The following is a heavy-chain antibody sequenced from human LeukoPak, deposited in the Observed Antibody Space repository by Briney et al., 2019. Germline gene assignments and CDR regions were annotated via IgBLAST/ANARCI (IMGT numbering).Heavy chain of an antibody. Sequence: GGSLRLSCAASGFTFSSQNMNWARQAPGKGLEWVAYISTSGDSTKYADSVEGRFTISRDNAENSLYLLMNSLRVEDTAVYYCVKNGWLDYWGQGIPVTVSS. CDR3: VKNGWLDY. J-gene: IGHJ4*02. CDR1: GFTFSSQN. V-gene: IGHV3-21*06. CDR2: ISTSGDST. D-gene: IGHD6-19*01.